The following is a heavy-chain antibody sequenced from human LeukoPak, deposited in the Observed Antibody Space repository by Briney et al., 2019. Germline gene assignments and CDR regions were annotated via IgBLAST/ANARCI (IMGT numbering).Heavy chain of an antibody. D-gene: IGHD3-16*02. V-gene: IGHV3-23*01. J-gene: IGHJ4*02. Sequence: GGSLRLSCAASGFTFSSDVMGWVRQPPGKGLEWVSSITGSGGFTNYAASVKGRFTISRDNSKNTLYLQMNSLRAEDTAVYYCAKDYRWGQGILVTVSS. CDR2: ITGSGGFT. CDR1: GFTFSSDV. CDR3: AKDYR.